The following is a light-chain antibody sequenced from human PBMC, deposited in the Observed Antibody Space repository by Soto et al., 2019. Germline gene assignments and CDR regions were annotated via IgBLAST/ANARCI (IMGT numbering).Light chain of an antibody. V-gene: IGKV1-8*01. Sequence: AIRMTQSPSSFSASTGDRVTITCRASQGISSYLAWYQQKPGKAPKLLIYAASTWQSGVPPRFRGSGSGTDFTLTLNRLQSEDFTSFYCPQYYRYPFTFGPGTKVDIK. CDR2: AAS. CDR1: QGISSY. CDR3: PQYYRYPFT. J-gene: IGKJ3*01.